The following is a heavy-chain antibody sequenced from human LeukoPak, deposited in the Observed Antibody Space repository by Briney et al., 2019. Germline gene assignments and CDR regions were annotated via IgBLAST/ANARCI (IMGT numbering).Heavy chain of an antibody. CDR3: ARTLRYFDWLGYYYYYYMDV. V-gene: IGHV4-39*01. D-gene: IGHD3-9*01. CDR1: GGSISSSSYY. J-gene: IGHJ6*03. CDR2: IYYSGST. Sequence: PSETLSLTCTVSGGSISSSSYYWGWIRQPPGKGLEWIGSIYYSGSTYYNPSLKSRVTISVDTSKNQFSLKLSSVTAADTAVYYCARTLRYFDWLGYYYYYYMDVWGKGTTVTISS.